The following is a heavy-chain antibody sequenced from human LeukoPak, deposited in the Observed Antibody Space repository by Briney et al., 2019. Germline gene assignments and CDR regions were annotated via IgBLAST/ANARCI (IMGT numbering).Heavy chain of an antibody. CDR3: AKGGRSRFDF. J-gene: IGHJ4*02. CDR1: GFTFTRTT. V-gene: IGHV3-7*01. CDR2: MKEDGSEE. Sequence: GGSLRLSCVGSGFTFTRTTMSWVRQSPGKGLEWVASMKEDGSEERYVDSVKGRFTISRDNAKNSLFLQLDILRVEDTALYYCAKGGRSRFDFWGQGSLVTVSS. D-gene: IGHD2-15*01.